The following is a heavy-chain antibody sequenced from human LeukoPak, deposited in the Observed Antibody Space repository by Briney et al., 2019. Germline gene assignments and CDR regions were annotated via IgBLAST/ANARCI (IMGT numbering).Heavy chain of an antibody. CDR3: ASSDILTGYYDY. Sequence: GGSLRLSCAASGFTFSNAWMSWVRQAPGKGLEWVAGTSYDGSSKYYADSVKGRFTISRDNSKKTLDLQMNSLRFDDTSVYYCASSDILTGYYDYWGQGTLVTVSS. CDR1: GFTFSNAW. D-gene: IGHD3-9*01. V-gene: IGHV3-30*03. J-gene: IGHJ4*02. CDR2: TSYDGSSK.